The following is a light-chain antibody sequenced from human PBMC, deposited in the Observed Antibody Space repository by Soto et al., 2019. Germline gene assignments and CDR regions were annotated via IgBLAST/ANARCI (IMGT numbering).Light chain of an antibody. CDR1: QSVSSF. V-gene: IGKV3-11*01. CDR2: DAS. CDR3: QHRSKWPPT. J-gene: IGKJ5*01. Sequence: EIVLTQSPATRSGSPGKIPTLFCXASQSVSSFLAWYQQKPGQGPRLLIYDASNRATGIPARFSGSGSGTDFTLTINSLEPEDFAVYYCQHRSKWPPTFGQGTRLENK.